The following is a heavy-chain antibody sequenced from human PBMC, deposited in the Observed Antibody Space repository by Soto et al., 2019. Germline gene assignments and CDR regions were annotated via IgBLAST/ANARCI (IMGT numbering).Heavy chain of an antibody. Sequence: QVQLVQSGAEVKKPGASVKLSCRTSGYTFTHYYIHWVRQAPGQGLEWLGIINPASGSTNYAQDFQGRVTFTMDTSTTTVYMALSGLRAEDTAIFYWARDLAAGDHWGQGTRVTVSS. CDR1: GYTFTHYY. D-gene: IGHD6-13*01. J-gene: IGHJ4*02. CDR3: ARDLAAGDH. CDR2: INPASGST. V-gene: IGHV1-46*01.